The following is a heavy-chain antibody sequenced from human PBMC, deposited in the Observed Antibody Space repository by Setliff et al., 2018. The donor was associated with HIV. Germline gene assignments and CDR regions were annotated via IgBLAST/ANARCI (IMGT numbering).Heavy chain of an antibody. Sequence: ASVKVSCKASGGTFSSYAISWVRQAPRQGLEWMGGIIPIFGTANYAQKFEGRVTITTDEPTSTAYVELSSLRSEDAAVYYCARQNYDGNSWDIWGQGTMVTVSS. V-gene: IGHV1-69*05. CDR2: IIPIFGTA. CDR1: GGTFSSYA. J-gene: IGHJ3*02. CDR3: ARQNYDGNSWDI. D-gene: IGHD5-12*01.